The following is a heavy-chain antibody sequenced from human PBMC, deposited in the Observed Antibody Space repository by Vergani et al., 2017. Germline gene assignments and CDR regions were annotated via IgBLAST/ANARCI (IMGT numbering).Heavy chain of an antibody. D-gene: IGHD3-9*01. V-gene: IGHV3-30*02. J-gene: IGHJ4*02. Sequence: QVQILQSGGGVVQPGGYLRLYCTLSGFTLNTYGIHWVRQAPGKGLEWGSFIRYDGSSEYYGDSVNGRYTISRDNSKNTLYLQMTILRAEDTAVYYCASDAEFTRYFDWALDYWGQGTLVTVSS. CDR1: GFTLNTYG. CDR3: ASDAEFTRYFDWALDY. CDR2: IRYDGSSE.